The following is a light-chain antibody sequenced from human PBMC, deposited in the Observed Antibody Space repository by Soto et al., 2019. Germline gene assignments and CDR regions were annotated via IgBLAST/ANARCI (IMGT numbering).Light chain of an antibody. Sequence: QAVVTQPPSVSGAPGQRVTISCTGSTTNIGAGYEVHWYQQRPGTAPKLLVSGHNIRPSWVPDRFYGSKSGTSASLAITGLQAEDEADYYCQSYDSSLSGSGVFGGGTKVTVL. CDR2: GHN. CDR1: TTNIGAGYE. V-gene: IGLV1-40*01. CDR3: QSYDSSLSGSGV. J-gene: IGLJ3*02.